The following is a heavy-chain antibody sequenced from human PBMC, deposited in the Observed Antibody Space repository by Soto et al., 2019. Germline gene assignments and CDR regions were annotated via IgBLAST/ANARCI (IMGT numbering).Heavy chain of an antibody. V-gene: IGHV3-23*01. D-gene: IGHD4-17*01. Sequence: EVQLLESGGGLGQPGGSLRLSCAASAFTFSTSAMSWVRQAPGKGLEWVSTLSGGGGSTYYADSVKGRFAISRDNSKNTLYLQMNSLRAEDTAIYYCARDMTTETTVYGAFDIWGQGTMVTVSS. CDR1: AFTFSTSA. CDR2: LSGGGGST. CDR3: ARDMTTETTVYGAFDI. J-gene: IGHJ3*02.